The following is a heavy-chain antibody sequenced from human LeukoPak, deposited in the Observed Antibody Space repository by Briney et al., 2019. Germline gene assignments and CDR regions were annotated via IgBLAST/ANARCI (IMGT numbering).Heavy chain of an antibody. CDR2: IYSGGST. Sequence: GGSLRLSCAVSGFSLSINSMCWVRQAPGKGLEWVSVIYSGGSTYYADSVKGRFTISRDNSKNTLYLQMNSLRAEDTAVYYCARDRAGYYMDVWGKGTTVTVSS. V-gene: IGHV3-53*01. CDR3: ARDRAGYYMDV. J-gene: IGHJ6*03. CDR1: GFSLSINS.